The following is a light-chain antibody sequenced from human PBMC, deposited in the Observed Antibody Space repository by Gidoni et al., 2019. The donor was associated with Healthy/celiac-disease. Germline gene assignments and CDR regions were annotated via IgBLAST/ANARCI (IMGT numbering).Light chain of an antibody. CDR2: AAS. CDR1: QGISNY. J-gene: IGKJ1*01. V-gene: IGKV1-27*01. Sequence: DIQITQSPSSLSASVGDRVTITCRASQGISNYLAWYHQKPGKVPKLLIYAASTLQSGVQSRFSGSGSGTDFTLTISSLQPEDVATYYCQKYNSAPRTFGQGTKVEIK. CDR3: QKYNSAPRT.